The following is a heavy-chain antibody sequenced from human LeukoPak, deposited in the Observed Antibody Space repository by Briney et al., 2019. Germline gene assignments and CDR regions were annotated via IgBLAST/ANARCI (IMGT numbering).Heavy chain of an antibody. CDR1: GGSFSGYY. CDR3: ARAPRRAFDI. V-gene: IGHV4-34*01. Sequence: SETLSLTCAVYGGSFSGYYWSWIRQPPGKGREWIGEIYHSGSTHYTPYLKSRVTISVDTSKNQFSLKLSSVTAADTAVYYCARAPRRAFDIWGQGTMVTVSS. CDR2: IYHSGST. J-gene: IGHJ3*02.